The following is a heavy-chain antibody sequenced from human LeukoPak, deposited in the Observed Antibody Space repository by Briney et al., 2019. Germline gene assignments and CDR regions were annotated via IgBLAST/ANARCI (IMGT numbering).Heavy chain of an antibody. CDR1: GGSISSYY. CDR3: ARGRRITGTKARYYYYYYYMDV. D-gene: IGHD1-7*01. V-gene: IGHV4-59*12. CDR2: IYYSGST. J-gene: IGHJ6*03. Sequence: PSETLSLTCTVSGGSISSYYWSWIRQPPGKGLEWIGYIYYSGSTNYNPSLKSRVTISVDTSKNQFSLKLSSVTAADTAVYYCARGRRITGTKARYYYYYYYMDVWGKGTTVTVSS.